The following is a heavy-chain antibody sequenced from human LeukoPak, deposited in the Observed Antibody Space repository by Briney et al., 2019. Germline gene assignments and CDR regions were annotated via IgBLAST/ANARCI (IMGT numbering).Heavy chain of an antibody. CDR1: GGSISSYY. CDR2: IYTSGST. CDR3: ARSNINCSSTSCHGFYYYYYMDV. J-gene: IGHJ6*03. D-gene: IGHD2-2*01. V-gene: IGHV4-4*07. Sequence: SETPSLTCTVSGGSISSYYWSWLRQPAGKGLEWIGRIYTSGSTNYNPSLKSRVTMSVDTSKNQFSLKLSSVTAADTAVYYCARSNINCSSTSCHGFYYYYYMDVWGKGTTVTVSS.